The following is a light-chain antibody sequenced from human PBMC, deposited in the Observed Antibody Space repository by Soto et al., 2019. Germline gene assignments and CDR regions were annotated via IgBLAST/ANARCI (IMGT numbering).Light chain of an antibody. Sequence: QAVVTQPPSVSGAPGQRVTISCTGSSSNIGAGYDVYWYQQFPGTAPKLLIYGNNNRPSGVPDRFSGSKSGTSASLAITGLQAEDEADYYCQSYDTTVVFGGGTQLTVL. V-gene: IGLV1-40*01. J-gene: IGLJ2*01. CDR1: SSNIGAGYD. CDR3: QSYDTTVV. CDR2: GNN.